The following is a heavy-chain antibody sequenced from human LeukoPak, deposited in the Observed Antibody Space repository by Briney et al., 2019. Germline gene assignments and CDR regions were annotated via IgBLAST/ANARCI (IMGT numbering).Heavy chain of an antibody. CDR3: VCRDYQTDY. Sequence: GGSLRLSCAASGFSFSSYRMTWVRQAPGKGLEWVSDITSSSGTIYYADSVKGRFTVSRDNAKNSLYLQMNSLRAEDSAVYYCVCRDYQTDYWGQGTLVTVSS. D-gene: IGHD2-2*01. CDR2: ITSSSGTI. J-gene: IGHJ4*02. CDR1: GFSFSSYR. V-gene: IGHV3-48*01.